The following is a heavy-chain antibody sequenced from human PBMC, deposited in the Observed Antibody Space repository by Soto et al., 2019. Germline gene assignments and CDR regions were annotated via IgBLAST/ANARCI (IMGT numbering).Heavy chain of an antibody. V-gene: IGHV4-34*01. J-gene: IGHJ5*02. CDR1: GGSFSGYY. CDR2: INHSGST. CDR3: ARAVLLWFGGFNNWFDP. D-gene: IGHD3-10*01. Sequence: PSETLSLTCAVYGGSFSGYYWSWIRQPPGKGLEWIGEINHSGSTNYNPSLKSRVTISVDTPKNQFSLKLSSVTAADTAVYYCARAVLLWFGGFNNWFDPWGQGTLVTVSS.